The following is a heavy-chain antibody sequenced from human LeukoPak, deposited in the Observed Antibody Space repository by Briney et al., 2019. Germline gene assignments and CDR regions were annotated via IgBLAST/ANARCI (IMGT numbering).Heavy chain of an antibody. CDR2: ISGSGGST. D-gene: IGHD1-26*01. V-gene: IGHV3-23*01. J-gene: IGHJ6*03. CDR3: ARDGGVSGSYYYYYYYMDV. CDR1: GFTFSSYA. Sequence: GGSLRLSCAASGFTFSSYAMSWVRQAPGKGLEWVSAISGSGGSTYYADSVKGRFTISRDNAKNSLYLQMNSLRAEDTAVYYCARDGGVSGSYYYYYYYMDVWGKGTTVTVSS.